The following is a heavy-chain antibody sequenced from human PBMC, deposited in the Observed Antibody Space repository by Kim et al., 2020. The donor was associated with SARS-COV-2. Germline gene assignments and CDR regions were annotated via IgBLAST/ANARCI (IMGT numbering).Heavy chain of an antibody. V-gene: IGHV1-18*01. Sequence: ARKLQSRVTMTTDTSTSTAYMGLRSLRSDDTAVYYCARDRAPGWGAASDYWGQGTLVTVSS. J-gene: IGHJ4*02. D-gene: IGHD6-13*01. CDR3: ARDRAPGWGAASDY.